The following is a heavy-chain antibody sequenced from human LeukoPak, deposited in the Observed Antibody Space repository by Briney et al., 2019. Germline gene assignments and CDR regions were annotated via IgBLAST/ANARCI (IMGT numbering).Heavy chain of an antibody. J-gene: IGHJ2*01. CDR1: GFIFTNYF. D-gene: IGHD4-17*01. CDR2: ISSSGTII. CDR3: ARRYGEEAFWYFDL. Sequence: GSLRLSCAASGFIFTNYFMNWVRQAPGKGLEWVSYISSSGTIIYYADSVKGRFTISRDNAKNSLYLQMNSLRDEDTAVYYCARRYGEEAFWYFDLWGRGTLVTVSS. V-gene: IGHV3-48*02.